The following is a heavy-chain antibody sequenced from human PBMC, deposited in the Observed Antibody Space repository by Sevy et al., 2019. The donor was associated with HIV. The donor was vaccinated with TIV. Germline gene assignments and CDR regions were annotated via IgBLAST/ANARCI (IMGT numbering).Heavy chain of an antibody. V-gene: IGHV1-2*02. D-gene: IGHD3-22*01. CDR1: GYTFTGYY. CDR3: ARVPLEGYYDSSGYPRNWFDP. J-gene: IGHJ5*02. CDR2: INPNSGGT. Sequence: ASVKVSCKASGYTFTGYYMHWVRQAPGQGLEWMGWINPNSGGTNYAQKFQGRVTMTRDTSISTAYMELSRLRSDDTDVYYCARVPLEGYYDSSGYPRNWFDPWGQGTLVTVSS.